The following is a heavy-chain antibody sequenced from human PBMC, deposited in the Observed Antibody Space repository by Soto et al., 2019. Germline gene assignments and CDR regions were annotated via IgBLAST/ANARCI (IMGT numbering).Heavy chain of an antibody. CDR2: ISWNSGSI. V-gene: IGHV3-9*01. Sequence: GGSLRLSCAASGFTFDDYAMHWVRQAPGKGLEWVSGISWNSGSIGYADSVKGRFTISRDNAKNSLYLQMNSLRAEDTALYYCAKDSAAAGTFDYWGQGTLVTVSS. CDR3: AKDSAAAGTFDY. J-gene: IGHJ4*02. D-gene: IGHD6-13*01. CDR1: GFTFDDYA.